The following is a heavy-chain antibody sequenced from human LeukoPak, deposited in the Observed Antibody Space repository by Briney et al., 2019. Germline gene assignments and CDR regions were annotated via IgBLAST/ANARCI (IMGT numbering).Heavy chain of an antibody. CDR2: ISYDGSNK. CDR3: ARGGFDI. CDR1: GFTFSSYA. J-gene: IGHJ3*02. Sequence: GGSLRLSCAASGFTFSSYAMHWVRQAPGKGLEWVAVISYDGSNKYYADSVKGRFTLSRDNSKNTLYLQMNSLRAEDTAVYYCARGGFDIWGQGTMVTVSS. V-gene: IGHV3-30-3*01.